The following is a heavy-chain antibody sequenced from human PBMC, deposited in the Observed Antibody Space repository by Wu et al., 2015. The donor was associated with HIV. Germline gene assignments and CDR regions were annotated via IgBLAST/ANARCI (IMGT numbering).Heavy chain of an antibody. Sequence: QAHLVQSGAEVKKPGASVKVSCKASYILTSYPIGWVRQAPGQRLEWMGWMNPRNGYIKPAQRFQDRITMSTNNSAHTAYMELKSLTSDDTAIYFCARVYSSTWYDFFDYWGQGTLVTVSS. CDR3: ARVYSSTWYDFFDY. CDR2: MNPRNGYI. V-gene: IGHV1-18*01. CDR1: YILTSYP. D-gene: IGHD2-2*01. J-gene: IGHJ4*02.